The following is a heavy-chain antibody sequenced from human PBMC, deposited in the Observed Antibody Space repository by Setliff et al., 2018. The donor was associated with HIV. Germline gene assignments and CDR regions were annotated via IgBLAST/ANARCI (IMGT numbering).Heavy chain of an antibody. D-gene: IGHD3-10*01. V-gene: IGHV4-39*01. Sequence: SETLSLTCTVSGGSSSSSSFYWGWIRQPPGKGLEWIGNIYRSGSTYYNPSLRSRVTISVDTSKNQFSLKLTSVTAADTAVYYCARRIDNSGSFPDKNWFDTWGQGSLVTVSS. J-gene: IGHJ5*02. CDR1: GGSSSSSSFY. CDR2: IYRSGST. CDR3: ARRIDNSGSFPDKNWFDT.